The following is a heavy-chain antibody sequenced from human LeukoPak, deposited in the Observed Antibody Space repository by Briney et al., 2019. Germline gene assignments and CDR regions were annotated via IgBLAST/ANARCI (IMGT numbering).Heavy chain of an antibody. J-gene: IGHJ4*02. Sequence: GGSLRLSCAASGFTFSSYAISWVRQAPGKGLEWVSPISGGGASTYYADSVKGRFTISRDNSKNTLYLQMNSLRAEDTAVYYCAKDPYTSIAVAGPLDYWDQGTLVTVSS. CDR3: AKDPYTSIAVAGPLDY. CDR2: ISGGGAST. D-gene: IGHD6-19*01. V-gene: IGHV3-23*01. CDR1: GFTFSSYA.